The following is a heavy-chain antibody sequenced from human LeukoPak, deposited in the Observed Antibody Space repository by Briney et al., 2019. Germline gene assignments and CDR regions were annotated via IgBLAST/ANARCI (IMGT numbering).Heavy chain of an antibody. Sequence: GGSLRLSCAASGFTFSSYGMHWVRQAPGKGLEWVAFIRYDGSNKYYADSVKGRFTISRDNSKNTLYLQMNSLRAEDTAVYYCARVGGSAARALRAFDIWGQGTMVTVSS. J-gene: IGHJ3*02. CDR3: ARVGGSAARALRAFDI. CDR2: IRYDGSNK. D-gene: IGHD6-6*01. CDR1: GFTFSSYG. V-gene: IGHV3-30*02.